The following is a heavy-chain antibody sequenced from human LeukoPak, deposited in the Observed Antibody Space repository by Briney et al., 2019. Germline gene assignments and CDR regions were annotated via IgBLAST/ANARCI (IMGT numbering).Heavy chain of an antibody. CDR2: IKQDGSEK. J-gene: IGHJ6*02. CDR1: GFTFSSYW. D-gene: IGHD6-6*01. V-gene: IGHV3-7*01. CDR3: ARDLSSSSYYYYYGMDV. Sequence: GGSLRLSCAASGFTFSSYWMSWVRQAPGKGLEWVANIKQDGSEKYYVDSVKGRFTISRDNAKNSLYLQMNSLRAEDTAVYYCARDLSSSSYYYYYGMDVWGQGTTVTVSS.